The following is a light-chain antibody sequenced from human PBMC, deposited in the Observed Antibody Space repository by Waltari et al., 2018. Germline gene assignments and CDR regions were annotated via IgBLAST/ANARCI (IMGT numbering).Light chain of an antibody. CDR1: QSVSNF. CDR2: HAS. J-gene: IGKJ4*01. V-gene: IGKV3-11*01. CDR3: QQRANWPPLT. Sequence: EIVLTQSPATLSLSPGERATLSCRASQSVSNFLAWYQQKPGQAPRLLIYHASKRATDIPDRFSGRGSGTDFTLTISSLEPGDSAVYYCQQRANWPPLTFGGWTRVEI.